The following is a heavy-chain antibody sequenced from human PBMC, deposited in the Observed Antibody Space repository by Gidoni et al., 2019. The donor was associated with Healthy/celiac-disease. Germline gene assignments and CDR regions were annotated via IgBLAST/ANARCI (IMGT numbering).Heavy chain of an antibody. D-gene: IGHD3-22*01. J-gene: IGHJ3*02. CDR3: ARDPHPNDSDAFDI. CDR2: IYYSGST. CDR1: GGSISSGGYY. V-gene: IGHV4-31*03. Sequence: QVQLQESGPGLVKPSQTLSLPCTVSGGSISSGGYYWSWIRQHPGKGLEWIGYIYYSGSTYYNPSLKSRVTISVDMSKNQFSLKLSSVTAADTAVYYCARDPHPNDSDAFDIWGQGTMVTVSS.